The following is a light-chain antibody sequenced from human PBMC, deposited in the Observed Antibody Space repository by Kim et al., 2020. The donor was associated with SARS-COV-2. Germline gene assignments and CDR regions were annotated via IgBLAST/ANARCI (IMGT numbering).Light chain of an antibody. CDR2: EDN. Sequence: NFMLTQPHSVSESPGKTVTISCTRSSGTIANTYVQWYQHRPGSAPTTLIYEDNQRPSGVPHRFSGSIDSSSNSASLTISGLKAEDEADYYCQSYVTANLYVIFGGGTQLTVL. CDR1: SGTIANTY. J-gene: IGLJ2*01. CDR3: QSYVTANLYVI. V-gene: IGLV6-57*04.